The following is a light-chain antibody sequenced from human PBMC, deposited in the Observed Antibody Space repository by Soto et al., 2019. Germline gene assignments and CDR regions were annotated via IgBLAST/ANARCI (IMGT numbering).Light chain of an antibody. Sequence: EIVLTQSPGTLSLSPGERATLSCRASQSVSSTYLAWYQQKPGQGPRLLIYGASSRATGIPDRFSGSGSGTDFTLIISRLEPEDFAVYYCQQYAGSPWTFGQGTKAEIK. V-gene: IGKV3-20*01. CDR1: QSVSSTY. CDR3: QQYAGSPWT. J-gene: IGKJ1*01. CDR2: GAS.